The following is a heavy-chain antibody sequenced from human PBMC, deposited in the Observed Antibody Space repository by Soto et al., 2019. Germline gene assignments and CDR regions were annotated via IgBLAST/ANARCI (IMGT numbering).Heavy chain of an antibody. CDR2: IYWDDDK. CDR1: GFSLRISGVG. CDR3: ARSATVSDAFDI. D-gene: IGHD2-15*01. Sequence: QITLKESGPTLVKPTQTLTLTCTFSGFSLRISGVGVGWIRQPPGKALEWLALIYWDDDKRYSPSLKSRLTITKDPSKNQVVLTMTNMDPVDTATYYCARSATVSDAFDIWGQGTMVTVSS. V-gene: IGHV2-5*02. J-gene: IGHJ3*02.